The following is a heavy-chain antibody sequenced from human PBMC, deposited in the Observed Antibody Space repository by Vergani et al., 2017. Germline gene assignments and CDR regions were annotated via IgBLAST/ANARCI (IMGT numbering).Heavy chain of an antibody. V-gene: IGHV3-66*02. Sequence: LVESGGGLVQPGGSLRLSCAASSFSVSSHYMTWVRQAPGKGLEWVSTINIGGRTSYADSVKGRLTLTRDNSKNTLYLQMNSLRAEDTAVYYCARGRPAAMGAPYGMDVWGQGTTVTVSS. CDR2: INIGGRT. CDR3: ARGRPAAMGAPYGMDV. CDR1: SFSVSSHY. J-gene: IGHJ6*02. D-gene: IGHD2-2*01.